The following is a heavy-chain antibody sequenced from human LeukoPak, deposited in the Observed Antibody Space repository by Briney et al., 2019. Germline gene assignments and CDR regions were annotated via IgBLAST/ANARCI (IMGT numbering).Heavy chain of an antibody. CDR1: GGSISSYY. CDR2: IYYSEST. J-gene: IGHJ5*02. V-gene: IGHV4-59*12. CDR3: ARDSSSWYSLWFDP. Sequence: SETLSLTCTVSGGSISSYYWSWIRQPPGKGLEWIGYIYYSESTNYNPSLKSRVTISVDTSKNQFSLKLSSVTAADTAVYYCARDSSSWYSLWFDPWGQGTLVTVSS. D-gene: IGHD6-13*01.